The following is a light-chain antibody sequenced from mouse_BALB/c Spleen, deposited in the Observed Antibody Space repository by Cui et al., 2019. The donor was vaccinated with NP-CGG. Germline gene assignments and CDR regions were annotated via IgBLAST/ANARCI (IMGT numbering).Light chain of an antibody. CDR1: TGAVTTSNY. J-gene: IGLJ1*01. V-gene: IGLV1*01. CDR2: GTN. CDR3: ALWYSNHWV. Sequence: AVFTQETAPTTSPGDVVTLTCRSSTGAVTTSNYANWVQEKPDHFFTGLIGGTNNRAPGVPARFSGSLIGDKAALTITGARTEDEAIYFCALWYSNHWVFGGGTKLTVL.